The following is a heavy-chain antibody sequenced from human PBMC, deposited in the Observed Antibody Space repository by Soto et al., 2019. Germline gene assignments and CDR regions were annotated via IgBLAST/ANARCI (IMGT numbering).Heavy chain of an antibody. D-gene: IGHD3-9*01. CDR2: IISIFGSA. V-gene: IGHV1-69*13. CDR3: ASYTDVRYFDWLPPR. J-gene: IGHJ4*02. CDR1: GGTFSSYA. Sequence: SVKVSSKASGGTFSSYAISWVRQAPGKGLEWMGGIISIFGSANYAQKFQGRVTITADESTSTAYMELSSLRSEDTSVFYFASYTDVRYFDWLPPRWGQGTLVTVSS.